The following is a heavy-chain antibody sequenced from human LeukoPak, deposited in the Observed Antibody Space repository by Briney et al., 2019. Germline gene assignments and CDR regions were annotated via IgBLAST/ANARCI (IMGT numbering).Heavy chain of an antibody. V-gene: IGHV5-51*01. J-gene: IGHJ4*02. CDR2: IYPGDSDT. D-gene: IGHD2-15*01. CDR1: GYRFTTNW. CDR3: ARRYCSGDSCYYSFDY. Sequence: GESLKISCQGSGYRFTTNWIGWVRQMPGKGLEWMGIIYPGDSDTRYSPSFQGQFTISVDKSISTAYLQWSSLKASDTAMYYCARRYCSGDSCYYSFDYWGQGTLVTVSS.